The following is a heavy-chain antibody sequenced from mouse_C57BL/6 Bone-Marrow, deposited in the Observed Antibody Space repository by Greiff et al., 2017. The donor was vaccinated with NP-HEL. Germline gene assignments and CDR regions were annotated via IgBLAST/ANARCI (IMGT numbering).Heavy chain of an antibody. CDR2: IYPGSGNT. CDR3: ARGGAGKVYCDY. CDR1: GYTFTDYY. Sequence: QVQLKQSGAELVRPGASVKLSCKASGYTFTDYYINWVKQRPGQGLEWIARIYPGSGNTYYNEKFKGKATLTAEKSSSTAYMQLSSLTSEDSAVYFCARGGAGKVYCDYWGQGTTLTVSS. V-gene: IGHV1-76*01. J-gene: IGHJ2*01.